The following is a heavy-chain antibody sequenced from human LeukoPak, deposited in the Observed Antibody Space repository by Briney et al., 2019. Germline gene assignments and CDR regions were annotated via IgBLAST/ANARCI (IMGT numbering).Heavy chain of an antibody. D-gene: IGHD6-19*01. V-gene: IGHV3-23*01. CDR1: GFTFSSYA. CDR3: AKVSSGWYYFDY. CDR2: ISDSGGST. J-gene: IGHJ4*02. Sequence: GGSLRLSCAASGFTFSSYAMDWVRQAPGKGLEWVSAISDSGGSTYYADSVKGRFTISRDNSKNTLYLQMNSLRAEDTAVYYCAKVSSGWYYFDYWGQGTLVAVSS.